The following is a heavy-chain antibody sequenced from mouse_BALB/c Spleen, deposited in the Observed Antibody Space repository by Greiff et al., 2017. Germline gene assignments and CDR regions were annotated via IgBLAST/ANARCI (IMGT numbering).Heavy chain of an antibody. D-gene: IGHD2-3*01. Sequence: QVQLQQSGAELAKPGASVKMSCKASGYTFTSYWMHWVKQRPGQGLEWIGYINPSTGYTEYNQKFKDKATLTADKSSSTAYMQLSSLTSEDSAVYYCARPRIYDGYWFAYWGQGTLVTVSA. CDR3: ARPRIYDGYWFAY. CDR2: INPSTGYT. CDR1: GYTFTSYW. J-gene: IGHJ3*01. V-gene: IGHV1-7*01.